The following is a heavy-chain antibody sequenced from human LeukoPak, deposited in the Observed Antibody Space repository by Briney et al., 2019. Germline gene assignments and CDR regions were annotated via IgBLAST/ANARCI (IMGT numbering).Heavy chain of an antibody. CDR2: INWNGGNT. J-gene: IGHJ6*03. CDR3: ARAYNGYENYYYYYYMDV. CDR1: GFTFDDYG. D-gene: IGHD5-12*01. Sequence: GGSLRLSCAASGFTFDDYGMSWVRQAPGKGLEWVSGINWNGGNTGYADSVKGRFTISRDNAKNSLYLQMNSLRAEDTALYYCARAYNGYENYYYYYYMDVWGKGTTVTVSS. V-gene: IGHV3-20*04.